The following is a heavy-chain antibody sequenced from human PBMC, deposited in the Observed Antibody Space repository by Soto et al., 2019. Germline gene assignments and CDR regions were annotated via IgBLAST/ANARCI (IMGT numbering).Heavy chain of an antibody. J-gene: IGHJ4*02. CDR2: ISYDGSNK. Sequence: QVQLVESGGGVVQPGRSLRLSCAASGFTFSSYAMHWVRQAPGKGLEWVAVISYDGSNKYYADSVKGRFTISRDNPKTLYLQMNSLRAEDTAVYYCVRDKSPYSSGWHNRHFDYWGQGTLVTVSS. CDR3: VRDKSPYSSGWHNRHFDY. CDR1: GFTFSSYA. V-gene: IGHV3-30-3*01. D-gene: IGHD6-19*01.